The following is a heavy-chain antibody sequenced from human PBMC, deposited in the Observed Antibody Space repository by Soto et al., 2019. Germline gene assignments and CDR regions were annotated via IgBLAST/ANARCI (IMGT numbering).Heavy chain of an antibody. D-gene: IGHD6-19*01. V-gene: IGHV1-2*04. J-gene: IGHJ6*02. CDR2: INPNSGGT. CDR1: GYTFTGYY. CDR3: ARDPGYSSGWSPYYYYGMDV. Sequence: ASVKVSCQASGYTFTGYYMHWVRQAPGQGLEWMGWINPNSGGTNYAQKFQGWVTMTRDTSISTAYMELSRLRSDDTAVYYCARDPGYSSGWSPYYYYGMDVWGQGTTVTVS.